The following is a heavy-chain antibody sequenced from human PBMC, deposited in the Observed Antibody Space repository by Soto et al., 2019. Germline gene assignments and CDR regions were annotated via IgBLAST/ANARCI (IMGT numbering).Heavy chain of an antibody. J-gene: IGHJ4*02. CDR2: MKTNSDNT. CDR3: XXXXXXPNGVCXXXDFDY. CDR1: GYTFTSYD. V-gene: IGHV1-8*01. D-gene: IGHD2-8*01. Sequence: QVQLVQSGAEVKKPGASVKISCKASGYTFTSYDINWVRQAAGXGLXXMGWMKTNSDNTGYAQKFQGRVTMTRDTXXXXXXXXXXXXXXXXXXXXXXXXXXXXPNGVCXXXDFDYWGQGTLVTVSS.